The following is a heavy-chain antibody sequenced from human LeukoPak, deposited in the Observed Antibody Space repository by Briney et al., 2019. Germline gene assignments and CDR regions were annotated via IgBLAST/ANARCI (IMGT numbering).Heavy chain of an antibody. V-gene: IGHV4-59*01. CDR1: GGSISSYY. CDR3: ARDSKKSDYYYYYGMDV. Sequence: SETLSLTCTVSGGSISSYYWSWIRQPPGKGLEWIGYIYYSGSTNYNPSLKSRVTISVDTSKNQFSLKLSSVTAAGTAVYYCARDSKKSDYYYYYGMDVWGQGTTVTVSS. CDR2: IYYSGST. J-gene: IGHJ6*02. D-gene: IGHD2-2*01.